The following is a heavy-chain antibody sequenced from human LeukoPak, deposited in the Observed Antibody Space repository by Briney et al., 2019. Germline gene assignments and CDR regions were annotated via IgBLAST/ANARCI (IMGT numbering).Heavy chain of an antibody. CDR3: ARIRGGPIDY. Sequence: GGSLRLSCAASGFTLSTCAMHWVRQAPGKGLEWVAVISYDGTDAYYADSVKGRFTISRDTSKNSLYLQMNSLRAEDTAVFYCARIRGGPIDYWGQGTLVTVSS. V-gene: IGHV3-30-3*01. J-gene: IGHJ4*02. D-gene: IGHD3-16*01. CDR2: ISYDGTDA. CDR1: GFTLSTCA.